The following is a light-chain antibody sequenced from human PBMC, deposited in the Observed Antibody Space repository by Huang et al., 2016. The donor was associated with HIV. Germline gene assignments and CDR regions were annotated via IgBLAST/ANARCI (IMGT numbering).Light chain of an antibody. CDR3: QKYDSAPRT. J-gene: IGKJ1*01. V-gene: IGKV1-27*01. Sequence: MTQSPPSLSASIGDRVTLTCRASRYISTFLALYQQKPGKPPRLLIYAASIVHSGVPSLFSGGGSGTNFTLTVSSLQPEDVANYYCQKYDSAPRTFGQGTKLEL. CDR1: RYISTF. CDR2: AAS.